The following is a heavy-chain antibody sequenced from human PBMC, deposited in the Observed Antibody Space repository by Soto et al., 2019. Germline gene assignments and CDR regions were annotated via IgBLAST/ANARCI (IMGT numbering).Heavy chain of an antibody. CDR3: AGRGLFRLDD. CDR1: GGSFSGYY. Sequence: SETLSLTCAVYGGSFSGYYWSWIRQPPGKGLEWVGEINHSGRTNYNPSLKSRVTVSVDTSKNQFSLKLNSVTAADTAVYYCAGRGLFRLDDWSPGTLVTVSS. J-gene: IGHJ4*02. D-gene: IGHD3-22*01. CDR2: INHSGRT. V-gene: IGHV4-34*01.